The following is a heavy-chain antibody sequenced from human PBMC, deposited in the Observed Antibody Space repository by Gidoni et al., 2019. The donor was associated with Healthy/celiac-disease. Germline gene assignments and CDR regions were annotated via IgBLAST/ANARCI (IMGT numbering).Heavy chain of an antibody. J-gene: IGHJ4*02. D-gene: IGHD6-19*01. Sequence: EVQLFESGGGFVQPGGSLRLYCAASGLTFSSYAMSWVRQAPGKGLEWVSAISGSGGSTYYADSVKGRFTSSRDNSKNTLDLQMNSLRAEDTAVYYCAKDGRQWLAPRGYYFDYWGQGTLVTVSS. CDR2: ISGSGGST. V-gene: IGHV3-23*01. CDR3: AKDGRQWLAPRGYYFDY. CDR1: GLTFSSYA.